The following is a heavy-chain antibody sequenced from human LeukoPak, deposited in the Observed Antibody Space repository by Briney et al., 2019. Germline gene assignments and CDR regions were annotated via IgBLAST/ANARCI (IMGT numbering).Heavy chain of an antibody. D-gene: IGHD1-20*01. V-gene: IGHV4-59*01. CDR2: LYHSGSP. CDR3: ATLTGTTYPYYFDF. J-gene: IGHJ4*02. Sequence: KPSETLSLTCTVSGASIRHYYWSWIRQPPGKGLEWIGNLYHSGSPNYNPSLKSRVTISIDTAKNQFSLRLRSVTAADTAVYYCATLTGTTYPYYFDFWGQATPVTVSS. CDR1: GASIRHYY.